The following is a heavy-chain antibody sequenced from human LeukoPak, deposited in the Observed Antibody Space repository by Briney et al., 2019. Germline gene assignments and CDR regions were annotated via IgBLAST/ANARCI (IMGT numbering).Heavy chain of an antibody. CDR1: GFTFRSYA. Sequence: PGGSLRLSCAASGFTFRSYAMSWVRQAPGKGLEWVSAISSSGGSTYYADSVKGRFPISRDNSKNTLYLQMNSLRAEGTAVYYCAKDWEWFGEFSNWGQGTLVTVSS. V-gene: IGHV3-23*01. J-gene: IGHJ4*02. CDR2: ISSSGGST. CDR3: AKDWEWFGEFSN. D-gene: IGHD3-10*01.